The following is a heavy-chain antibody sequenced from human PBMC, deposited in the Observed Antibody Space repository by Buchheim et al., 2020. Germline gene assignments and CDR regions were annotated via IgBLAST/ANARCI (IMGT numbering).Heavy chain of an antibody. CDR3: ARGAVASYYGMDV. CDR2: IYTSGST. D-gene: IGHD6-19*01. V-gene: IGHV4-61*02. J-gene: IGHJ6*02. CDR1: GGSISSGSHY. Sequence: QVQLQESGPGLVKPSQTLSLTCTVSGGSISSGSHYWSWIRQPAGKGLEWIGRIYTSGSTNYNPSLKSRVTISVDTSKNQFSLKLSSVTAADTAVYYCARGAVASYYGMDVWGQGTT.